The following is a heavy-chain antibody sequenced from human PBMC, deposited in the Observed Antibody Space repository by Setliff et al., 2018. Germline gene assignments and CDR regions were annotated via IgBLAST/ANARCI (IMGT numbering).Heavy chain of an antibody. CDR2: IRSKADNYAT. J-gene: IGHJ3*02. CDR3: ILIGSSADAFDI. D-gene: IGHD6-19*01. Sequence: GGSLRLSCAASGFTFSGSAMHWVRQASGKGLEWVGRIRSKADNYATAYAASVRGRFTITREDSKNTASLQMNSLKTEDTDVYYCILIGSSADAFDIWGQGTMVTVSS. V-gene: IGHV3-73*01. CDR1: GFTFSGSA.